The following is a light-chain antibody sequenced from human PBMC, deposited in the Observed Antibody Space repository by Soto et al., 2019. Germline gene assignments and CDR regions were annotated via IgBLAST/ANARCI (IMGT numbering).Light chain of an antibody. Sequence: QSVLTQPASVSGSPGQSITISCTGTSSDVGGYNYVSWYQQHQGKAPKLMIYEVSNRPSGVSNRFSGSKSGNTASLTISGLQAEDEADYYCSSYTSSSPYVFGTGTKVTVL. CDR1: SSDVGGYNY. CDR3: SSYTSSSPYV. CDR2: EVS. V-gene: IGLV2-14*01. J-gene: IGLJ1*01.